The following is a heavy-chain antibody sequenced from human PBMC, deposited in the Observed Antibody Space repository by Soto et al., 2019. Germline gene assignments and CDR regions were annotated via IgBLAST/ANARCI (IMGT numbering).Heavy chain of an antibody. CDR2: ISGGGGNT. CDR3: AKGGYDSSGHSLHNFDS. V-gene: IGHV3-23*01. D-gene: IGHD3-22*01. CDR1: GLTLSSCA. Sequence: VQLLESGGGLVQPGGSLRLSCAASGLTLSSCAMRWVRQAPGKGLEWVSTISGGGGNTYYADSVKGRFTISRDNSKSTLYLQMNSLRAEDTAVYYCAKGGYDSSGHSLHNFDSWGQGTLVTVSS. J-gene: IGHJ4*02.